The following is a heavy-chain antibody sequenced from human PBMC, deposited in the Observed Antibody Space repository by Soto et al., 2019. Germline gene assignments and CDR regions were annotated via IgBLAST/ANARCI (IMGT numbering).Heavy chain of an antibody. J-gene: IGHJ4*02. CDR2: ISAYNGNT. CDR1: GYTFTSYA. Sequence: PAKASWKASGYTFTSYAISWVRQDPGQGLEWMGWISAYNGNTNYAQKLQGRVTMTTDTSTSTAYMELRSLRSDDTAVYYCARDPAMGIPVFDYWGQGTLVTVSS. V-gene: IGHV1-18*01. D-gene: IGHD5-18*01. CDR3: ARDPAMGIPVFDY.